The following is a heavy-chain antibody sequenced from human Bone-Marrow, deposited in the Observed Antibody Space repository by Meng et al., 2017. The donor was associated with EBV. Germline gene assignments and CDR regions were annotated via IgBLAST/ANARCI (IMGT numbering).Heavy chain of an antibody. V-gene: IGHV4-39*07. CDR3: ARVVAAIDY. D-gene: IGHD2-15*01. CDR1: GGHISSSRYY. CDR2: IYYSGST. Sequence: PHVKGARPGLVKPSEIFSLTCTVAGGHISSSRYYWGWIRQPPGKGLEWIGSIYYSGSTYYNPSLKSRVTISVDTSKNQFSLKLSSVTAADTAVYYCARVVAAIDYWGQGTLVTVSS. J-gene: IGHJ4*02.